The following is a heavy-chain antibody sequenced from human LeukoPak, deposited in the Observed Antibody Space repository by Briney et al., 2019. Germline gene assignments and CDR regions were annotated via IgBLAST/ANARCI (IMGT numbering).Heavy chain of an antibody. CDR1: GFTFNSYN. Sequence: GGSLRLSCAASGFTFNSYNMNWVRQAPGKGLEWVSSITSSSTYMYYADSVKGRFTISRDNARNSLYLQMNSLRAEDTAVYYCAREHDHYDSSGYTHWGQGTLVTVSS. V-gene: IGHV3-21*01. CDR2: ITSSSTYM. J-gene: IGHJ4*02. D-gene: IGHD3-22*01. CDR3: AREHDHYDSSGYTH.